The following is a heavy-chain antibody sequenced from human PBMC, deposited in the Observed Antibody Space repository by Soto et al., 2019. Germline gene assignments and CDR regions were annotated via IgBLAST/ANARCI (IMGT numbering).Heavy chain of an antibody. CDR2: ISAFNGNT. D-gene: IGHD2-2*01. Sequence: QVQLVQSGAEVKKPGASVKVSCKASGFTFTNYGISWVRQAPGQGLEWMGWISAFNGNTNYAQSLQGRVTMTTDTSTSTAYMELRSLRSDDTAVYYCKGYCISTCCAFILDVWGQGTTVAVSS. J-gene: IGHJ6*02. V-gene: IGHV1-18*01. CDR3: KGYCISTCCAFILDV. CDR1: GFTFTNYG.